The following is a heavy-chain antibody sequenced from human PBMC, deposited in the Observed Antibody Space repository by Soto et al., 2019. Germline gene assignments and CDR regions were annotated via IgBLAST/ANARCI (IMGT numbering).Heavy chain of an antibody. CDR2: IKQDGNEK. Sequence: GVRRLSGTASGFAFNHKLISWVRQAPGKGLEWVANIKQDGNEKYYVDSVKGRFTISRDNAKNSLYLQMNSLRAEDTAVYYCARAPGGGTSRFAPWGQGTLVTVSS. CDR3: ARAPGGGTSRFAP. D-gene: IGHD2-15*01. V-gene: IGHV3-7*01. CDR1: GFAFNHKL. J-gene: IGHJ5*02.